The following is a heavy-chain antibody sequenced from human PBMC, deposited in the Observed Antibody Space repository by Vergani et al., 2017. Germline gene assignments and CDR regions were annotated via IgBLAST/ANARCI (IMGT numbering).Heavy chain of an antibody. CDR1: GYTFTSDD. Sequence: QVQLVQSGAEVKKPGASVKVYCKASGYTFTSDDINWVRQATGQGLEWMGWMNPISGNTGYAQNLQGRLTITRDTSVNTAYMELSSLTSDDMAVYYCVRARRTCTYDHCPRYYYDLWGQGTLVTVSS. CDR3: VRARRTCTYDHCPRYYYDL. V-gene: IGHV1-8*03. CDR2: MNPISGNT. D-gene: IGHD2-8*01. J-gene: IGHJ4*02.